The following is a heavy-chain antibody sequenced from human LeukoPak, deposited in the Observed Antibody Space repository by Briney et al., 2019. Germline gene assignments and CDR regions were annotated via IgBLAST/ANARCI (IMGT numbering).Heavy chain of an antibody. V-gene: IGHV3-7*01. D-gene: IGHD5-12*01. CDR1: GCTFSRYW. Sequence: GGSLRLSCVASGCTFSRYWMTWVRQAPGQGLEWVANIKEDGSEENYVDSVKGRFTISRDNAKNSLYLQLSSLRVDDTAVYYCARAYTDYAEGGYWGQGTLITVSS. CDR3: ARAYTDYAEGGY. CDR2: IKEDGSEE. J-gene: IGHJ4*02.